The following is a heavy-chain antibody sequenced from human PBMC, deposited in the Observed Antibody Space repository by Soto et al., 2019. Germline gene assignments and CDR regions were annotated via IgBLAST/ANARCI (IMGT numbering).Heavy chain of an antibody. D-gene: IGHD2-8*02. CDR1: GGSISSTNW. V-gene: IGHV4-4*02. CDR3: ATLPPRIELAVLPIPT. J-gene: IGHJ5*02. Sequence: QVQLRESGPGPVKPSGTLSLSCTVSGGSISSTNWWPWVRQSPGKGLEWIGEIYHTGSTTYNPSLRGRVTMSVDKSNNQFSLKLRYVTAADTAMYYCATLPPRIELAVLPIPTWGQGTLVTVSA. CDR2: IYHTGST.